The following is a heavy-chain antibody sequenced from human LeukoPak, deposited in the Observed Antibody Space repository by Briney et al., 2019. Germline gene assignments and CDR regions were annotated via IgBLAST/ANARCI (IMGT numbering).Heavy chain of an antibody. CDR2: IYYTGSA. D-gene: IGHD4-11*01. J-gene: IGHJ4*02. CDR3: TRRGTATTERFDY. V-gene: IGHV4-39*01. Sequence: SETLSLTCTVSGGSISSSSFYWGWIRQPPGKGLEWIASIYYTGSAYYNPSLKSRVTISVDTSKNQFSLTLSSLTAADTAVYYCTRRGTATTERFDYWGQGTLVTVSS. CDR1: GGSISSSSFY.